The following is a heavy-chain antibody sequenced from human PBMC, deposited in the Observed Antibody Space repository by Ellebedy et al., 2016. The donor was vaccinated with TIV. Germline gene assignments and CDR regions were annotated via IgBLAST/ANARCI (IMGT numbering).Heavy chain of an antibody. CDR3: ARRGSYGDYAVQINSWLDT. Sequence: GGSLRLSCAASGFSFRSYWMSWVRQAPGKGLEWVANIYQDGGVQYYVDSVKGRFTIARDNADNSLFLQMNSLRAADTAVYYCARRGSYGDYAVQINSWLDTWGRGTLVAVSS. CDR1: GFSFRSYW. CDR2: IYQDGGVQ. J-gene: IGHJ5*02. D-gene: IGHD4-17*01. V-gene: IGHV3-7*01.